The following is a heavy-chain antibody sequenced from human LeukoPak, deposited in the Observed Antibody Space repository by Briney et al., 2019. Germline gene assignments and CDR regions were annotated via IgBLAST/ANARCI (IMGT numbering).Heavy chain of an antibody. D-gene: IGHD2-2*01. V-gene: IGHV4-34*01. CDR1: GGSFSGYY. Sequence: SETLSLTCAVYGGSFSGYYWSWIRQPPGKGLEWIGEINHSGSTNYNPSLKSRVTISVDTSKNQFSLKLSSVTAADTAVYYCARDLPRCSSTSCYSTPNWFDPWGQGTLVTVSS. CDR3: ARDLPRCSSTSCYSTPNWFDP. CDR2: INHSGST. J-gene: IGHJ5*02.